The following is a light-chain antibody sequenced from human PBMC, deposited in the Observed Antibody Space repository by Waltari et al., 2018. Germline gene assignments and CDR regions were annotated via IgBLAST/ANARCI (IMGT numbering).Light chain of an antibody. V-gene: IGKV3-11*01. CDR1: QSVGTY. Sequence: EFVLTQSPATLSLSPGETATLSCRASQSVGTYLAWYQQKPGQAPRLLIYDASNRATGIPARFRGSGSGTDFTLTISSLEAEDFAVYYCQQRSNWTPHTFGQGARLEIK. J-gene: IGKJ2*01. CDR3: QQRSNWTPHT. CDR2: DAS.